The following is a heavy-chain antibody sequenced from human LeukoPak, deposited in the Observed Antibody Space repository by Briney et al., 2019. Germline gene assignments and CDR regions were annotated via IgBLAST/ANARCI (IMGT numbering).Heavy chain of an antibody. Sequence: GASVKVSCKASGYNFISYYMHWVRQAPGQGLEWMGIINPSGGSTSYAQKFQDRVTMTRDTSTSTVYMELSSLKSEDTAVYYCARDQVGLDYYYGMDVWGQGTTVTVSS. CDR2: INPSGGST. CDR3: ARDQVGLDYYYGMDV. V-gene: IGHV1-46*01. D-gene: IGHD1-26*01. CDR1: GYNFISYY. J-gene: IGHJ6*02.